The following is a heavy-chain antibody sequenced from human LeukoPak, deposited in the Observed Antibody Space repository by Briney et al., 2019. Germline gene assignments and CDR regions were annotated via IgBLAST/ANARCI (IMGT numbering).Heavy chain of an antibody. V-gene: IGHV3-7*03. D-gene: IGHD4-17*01. CDR3: AKGTVTTPLYYYYMDV. CDR2: IKQDGSEK. Sequence: PGGSLRLSCTVSGFTVSGNSMNWVRQAPGKGLEWVANIKQDGSEKYYVDSVKGRFTISKDNAKNSLYLQMNSLRAEDTAVYYCAKGTVTTPLYYYYMDVWGKGTTVTVSS. J-gene: IGHJ6*03. CDR1: GFTVSGNS.